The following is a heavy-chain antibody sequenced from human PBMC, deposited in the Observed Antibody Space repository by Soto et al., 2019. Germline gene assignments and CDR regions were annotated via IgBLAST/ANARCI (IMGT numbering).Heavy chain of an antibody. CDR1: GASISTYY. D-gene: IGHD7-27*01. CDR3: AKNWNWGSLVH. V-gene: IGHV4-59*08. J-gene: IGHJ4*02. CDR2: IHDSGST. Sequence: SETLSLTCTVSGASISTYYWSWVRQPPGKGLEWIGYIHDSGSTYYNPSLRSRVTISLDTSKSQFYLKLSSVTAADTAVYYCAKNWNWGSLVHWGQGTLVTAPQ.